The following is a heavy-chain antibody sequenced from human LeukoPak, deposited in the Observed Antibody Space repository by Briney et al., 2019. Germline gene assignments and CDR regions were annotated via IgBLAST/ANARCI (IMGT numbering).Heavy chain of an antibody. J-gene: IGHJ4*02. CDR2: ISSNGGRT. V-gene: IGHV3-64*01. CDR1: GFTFSSYA. CDR3: ARAGYSSGYSFGY. D-gene: IGHD3-22*01. Sequence: GGSLRLSCAASGFTFSSYAMHWVRQAPGKGLEYVSAISSNGGRTYYANSVKGRFTISRDNSRNTLYLQMGSLRAEDMAVYYCARAGYSSGYSFGYWGQGTLVTVSS.